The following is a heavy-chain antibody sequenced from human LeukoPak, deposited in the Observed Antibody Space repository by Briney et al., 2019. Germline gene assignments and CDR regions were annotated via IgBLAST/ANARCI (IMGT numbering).Heavy chain of an antibody. J-gene: IGHJ4*02. D-gene: IGHD6-19*01. CDR2: ISAYNGNT. Sequence: GASVKVSCKASGYTFTSYGISWVRQAPGQGLEWMGWISAYNGNTNYAQKLQGRVTMTTDTSTSTAYMELRSLRSDDTAVYYCARESEPLFMQWLRYGGYFDYWGQGTPVTVSS. V-gene: IGHV1-18*01. CDR3: ARESEPLFMQWLRYGGYFDY. CDR1: GYTFTSYG.